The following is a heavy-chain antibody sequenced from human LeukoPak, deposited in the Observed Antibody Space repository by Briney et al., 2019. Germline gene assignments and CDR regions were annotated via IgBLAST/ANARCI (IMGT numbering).Heavy chain of an antibody. CDR2: IFYSGST. J-gene: IGHJ3*02. V-gene: IGHV4-59*01. D-gene: IGHD3-10*01. CDR1: GFTINSYW. CDR3: ARARYYYEI. Sequence: GSLRLSCAASGFTINSYWMSWVRQPPGKGLEWIGYIFYSGSTNYNPSLKSRVTISVDTSKNQFSLNLSSVTAADTAVYYCARARYYYEIWGQGTMVTVSS.